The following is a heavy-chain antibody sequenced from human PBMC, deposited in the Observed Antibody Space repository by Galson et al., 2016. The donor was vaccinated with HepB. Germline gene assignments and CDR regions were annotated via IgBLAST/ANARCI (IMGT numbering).Heavy chain of an antibody. J-gene: IGHJ6*02. CDR2: IYYTGST. V-gene: IGHV4-39*01. Sequence: ETLSLTCTVSGGSISSTSYYWGWIRQPPGKGLEWIGSIYYTGSTYYNPSLKSRVTISVDTSKNQFSLKLSSVTAADTAVYYCARHVLAYYYGMDVWGQGTTVTGSS. CDR1: GGSISSTSYY. CDR3: ARHVLAYYYGMDV.